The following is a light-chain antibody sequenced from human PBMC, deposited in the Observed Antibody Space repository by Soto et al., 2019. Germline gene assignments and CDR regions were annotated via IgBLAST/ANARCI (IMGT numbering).Light chain of an antibody. V-gene: IGKV3-11*01. CDR3: HYYDDSPPFP. Sequence: EIVLTQSPATLSLSPGERATLSCRASQSVSSYLAWYQQKPGQAPRLLIFAASNRATGIPARFSGSGSGTDFTLTISSLEPEDFAVYYCHYYDDSPPFPFGPGTKLDIK. J-gene: IGKJ3*01. CDR2: AAS. CDR1: QSVSSY.